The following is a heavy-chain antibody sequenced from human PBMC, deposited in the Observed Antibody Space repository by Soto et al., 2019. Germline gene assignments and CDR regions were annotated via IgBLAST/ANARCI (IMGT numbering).Heavy chain of an antibody. J-gene: IGHJ5*02. Sequence: EVQLLESGGGLVQPGGSLRLSCAASGFTFKNFAMRWVRQAPGKAMEWVSAIGGSGSGASYADSVKGRFTVSRDDSKSTLYLQMSGLRGDDTALYYWAKDAVAYNGEWDWFDLWGQGTLVPVSS. CDR2: IGGSGSGA. V-gene: IGHV3-23*01. CDR3: AKDAVAYNGEWDWFDL. CDR1: GFTFKNFA. D-gene: IGHD3-10*01.